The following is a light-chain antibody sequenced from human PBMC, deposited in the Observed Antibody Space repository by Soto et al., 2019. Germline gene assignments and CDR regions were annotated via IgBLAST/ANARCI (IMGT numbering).Light chain of an antibody. J-gene: IGLJ2*01. Sequence: QSALTQPASVSGSPGQSITLSCTRTSSDVGGYNYVSWYQQHPGKAPKLMIYEVSNRPSGVSNRFSGSKSGNTASLTISGLQAEDEADYYCSSYTSSSTVVFGGGTKLTVL. CDR3: SSYTSSSTVV. CDR2: EVS. V-gene: IGLV2-14*01. CDR1: SSDVGGYNY.